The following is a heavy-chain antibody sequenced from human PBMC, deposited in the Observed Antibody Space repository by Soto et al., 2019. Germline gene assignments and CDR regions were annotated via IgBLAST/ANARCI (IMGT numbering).Heavy chain of an antibody. Sequence: GESLKISCKGSGYSFTSYWIGWVRQMPGKGLEWMGIIYPGDSDTRYSPSFQGQVTISADKSISTAYLQWSSLKASDTAMYYCARSYSSSWYLFDPWGQGTLVTVSS. V-gene: IGHV5-51*01. CDR1: GYSFTSYW. CDR3: ARSYSSSWYLFDP. J-gene: IGHJ5*02. CDR2: IYPGDSDT. D-gene: IGHD6-13*01.